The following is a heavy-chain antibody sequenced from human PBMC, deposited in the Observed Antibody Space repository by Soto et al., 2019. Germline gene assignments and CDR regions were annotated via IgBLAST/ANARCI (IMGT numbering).Heavy chain of an antibody. CDR3: ARVDRPTIHNWYFDL. CDR1: GGSISSGDYY. D-gene: IGHD5-12*01. V-gene: IGHV4-30-4*01. J-gene: IGHJ2*01. Sequence: QVQLQESGPGLVKPSQTLSLTCTVSGGSISSGDYYWSWIRQPPGKGLEWIGYIYYSGSTYYNPSLKSRVTISVDTSKNQFSLKLSSVTAADTAVYYCARVDRPTIHNWYFDLWGRGTLVTVSS. CDR2: IYYSGST.